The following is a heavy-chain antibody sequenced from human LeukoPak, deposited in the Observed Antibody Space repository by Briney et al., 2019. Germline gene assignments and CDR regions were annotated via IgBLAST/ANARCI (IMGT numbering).Heavy chain of an antibody. V-gene: IGHV3-7*01. CDR1: GFTFSSYE. CDR3: ASLLGYCSSTSCYKSDLFDY. J-gene: IGHJ4*02. CDR2: IKQDGSEK. D-gene: IGHD2-2*02. Sequence: GGSLRLSCAASGFTFSSYEMNWVRQAPGKGLEWVANIKQDGSEKYYVDSVKGRFTISRDNAKNSLYLQMNSLRAEDTAVYYCASLLGYCSSTSCYKSDLFDYWGQGTLVTVSS.